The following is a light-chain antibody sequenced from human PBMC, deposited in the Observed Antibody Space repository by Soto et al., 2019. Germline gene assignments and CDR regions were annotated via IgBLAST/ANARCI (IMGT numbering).Light chain of an antibody. CDR1: NNDVGGYKG. Sequence: QSALTRAPSVAGSPGQSVTISCTGTNNDVGGYKGVSWYQQSPGTAPKPIIYEVSNRPSGVPGRFSGSKSGNTASLTISGLQAEDEADYYCFSYTRRDTYVFGPGTKVTVL. CDR2: EVS. CDR3: FSYTRRDTYV. J-gene: IGLJ1*01. V-gene: IGLV2-18*02.